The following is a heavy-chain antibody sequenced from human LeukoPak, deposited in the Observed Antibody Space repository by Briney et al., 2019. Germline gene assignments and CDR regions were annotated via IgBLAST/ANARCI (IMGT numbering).Heavy chain of an antibody. CDR3: ARVVVDPRYYYYYMDV. CDR1: GGTFSSYA. Sequence: ASVKDSCKASGGTFSSYAISWARQAPGQGLEWMGGIIPIFGTANYAQKVQGRVTITADESTSTAYMELSSLRSQDTAVYYCARVVVDPRYYYYYMDVWGKGTTVTVSS. CDR2: IIPIFGTA. J-gene: IGHJ6*03. D-gene: IGHD2-2*01. V-gene: IGHV1-69*01.